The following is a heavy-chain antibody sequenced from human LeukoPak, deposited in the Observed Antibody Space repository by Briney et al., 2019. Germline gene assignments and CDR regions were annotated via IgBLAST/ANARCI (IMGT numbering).Heavy chain of an antibody. Sequence: SETLSLTCAVYGGSFSGYYWSWIRHPPGKGLEWIGEINHSGSTNYNPSLKSRVTISVDTSKNQFSLKLSSVTAADTAVYYCARGGRTYFDYWGQGTLVTVSS. CDR3: ARGGRTYFDY. CDR1: GGSFSGYY. J-gene: IGHJ4*02. CDR2: INHSGST. V-gene: IGHV4-34*01.